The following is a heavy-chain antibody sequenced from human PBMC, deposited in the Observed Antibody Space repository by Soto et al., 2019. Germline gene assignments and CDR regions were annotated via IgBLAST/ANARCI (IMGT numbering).Heavy chain of an antibody. V-gene: IGHV3-23*01. CDR1: GFTFDDYT. D-gene: IGHD4-17*01. CDR2: ISAGRST. Sequence: GGSLRLSCAASGFTFDDYTMHWVRQAPGKGLEWVSGISAGRSTYYADSVKGRFTISRDNSKSTLFLQMDSLRAEDTALYYCTKVRGDPVWGKGTTVTVSS. CDR3: TKVRGDPV. J-gene: IGHJ6*04.